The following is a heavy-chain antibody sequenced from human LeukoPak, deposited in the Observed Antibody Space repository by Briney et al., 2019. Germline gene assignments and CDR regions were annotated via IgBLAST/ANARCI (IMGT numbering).Heavy chain of an antibody. V-gene: IGHV3-23*01. Sequence: PGGSLRLSCAASGFTFSDYAMSWVRQATGEGLEWVSGIGNSGHSTYYADSVKGRFTISRDDSRNTLYLQMNSLRVEDTALFYCAKDFSSGYLGDGFDIWGQGTMVTVSA. CDR3: AKDFSSGYLGDGFDI. CDR2: IGNSGHST. J-gene: IGHJ3*02. CDR1: GFTFSDYA. D-gene: IGHD3-22*01.